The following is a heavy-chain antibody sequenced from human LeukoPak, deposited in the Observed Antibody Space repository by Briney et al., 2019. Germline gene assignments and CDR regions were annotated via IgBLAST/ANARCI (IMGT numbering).Heavy chain of an antibody. CDR1: GYTLTELS. V-gene: IGHV1-24*01. D-gene: IGHD1-20*01. CDR3: ATALTITGTPNYYYYVDV. Sequence: ASVTVSFKVSGYTLTELSMHWVRQAPGKGGEGVGGFDPEDRHTIYAQKFQGRLTMTEDPSTDTAYMDLSSLRSEDTAVYYCATALTITGTPNYYYYVDVWGKGTTVTVSS. J-gene: IGHJ6*03. CDR2: FDPEDRHT.